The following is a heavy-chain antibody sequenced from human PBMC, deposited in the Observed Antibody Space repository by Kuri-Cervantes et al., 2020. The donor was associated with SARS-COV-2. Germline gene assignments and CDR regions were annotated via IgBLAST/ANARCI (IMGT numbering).Heavy chain of an antibody. CDR1: GFTFSGHW. V-gene: IGHV3-74*01. D-gene: IGHD6-19*01. CDR2: INPDGSYT. J-gene: IGHJ3*02. Sequence: GGSLRLSCAASGFTFSGHWIHWVRQAPGKGLVWVSRINPDGSYTNNADSVKGRFTLSRDNAKKSLYLQMNSLRAEDTAVYYCARGYSSGWAGDAFDIWGQGTMVTVSS. CDR3: ARGYSSGWAGDAFDI.